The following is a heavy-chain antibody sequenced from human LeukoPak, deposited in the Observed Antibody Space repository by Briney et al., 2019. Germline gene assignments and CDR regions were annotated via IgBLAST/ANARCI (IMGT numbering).Heavy chain of an antibody. CDR1: GFTVSGNY. CDR3: ARDGPPVGWYSRIKENDAFDI. CDR2: ISSSSSYI. Sequence: KAGGSLRLSCAASGFTVSGNYMSWVRQAPGKGLEWVSSISSSSSYIYYADSVKGRFTISRDNAKNSLYLQMNSLRAEDTAVYYCARDGPPVGWYSRIKENDAFDIWGQGTMVTVSS. D-gene: IGHD2-15*01. V-gene: IGHV3-21*01. J-gene: IGHJ3*02.